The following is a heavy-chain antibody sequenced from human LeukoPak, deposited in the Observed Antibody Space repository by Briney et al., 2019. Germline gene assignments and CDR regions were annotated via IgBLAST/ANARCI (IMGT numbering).Heavy chain of an antibody. J-gene: IGHJ1*01. Sequence: PGGSLRLSCAASGFTFSSYAMHWVRQAPGKGLEWVAVISYDGSNKYYADSVKGRFTISRDNSKNTLYLQMNSLRAEDTAVYYCARGARYSGSYFDYFQHWGQGTLVTVSS. V-gene: IGHV3-30-3*01. CDR3: ARGARYSGSYFDYFQH. CDR2: ISYDGSNK. D-gene: IGHD1-26*01. CDR1: GFTFSSYA.